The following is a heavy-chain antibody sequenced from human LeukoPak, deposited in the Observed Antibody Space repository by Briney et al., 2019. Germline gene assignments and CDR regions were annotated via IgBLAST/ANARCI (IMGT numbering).Heavy chain of an antibody. Sequence: SSVKVSCKASGYTFTGYYMHWLRQAPAQGLEWMGWINPNSGGTNYAQKFQGRVTMTRDTSISTAYMELSRLRSDDTAVYYCAPEWLATGDFDYWGQGTLVTVSS. CDR2: INPNSGGT. D-gene: IGHD5-24*01. V-gene: IGHV1-2*02. CDR1: GYTFTGYY. CDR3: APEWLATGDFDY. J-gene: IGHJ4*02.